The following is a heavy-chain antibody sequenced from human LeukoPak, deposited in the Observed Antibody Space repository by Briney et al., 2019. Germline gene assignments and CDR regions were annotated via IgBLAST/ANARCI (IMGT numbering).Heavy chain of an antibody. V-gene: IGHV1-69*05. D-gene: IGHD6-19*01. CDR1: GGTFSSYA. J-gene: IGHJ4*02. Sequence: SVKVSCKASGGTFSSYAISWVRQAPGQGLEWMGRIIPIFGTANYAQKFQGRVTITTDESTSTAYMDLSSLRSEDTAVYYCEEDAPNSSGWSTGVYWGQRTVVTVSS. CDR3: EEDAPNSSGWSTGVY. CDR2: IIPIFGTA.